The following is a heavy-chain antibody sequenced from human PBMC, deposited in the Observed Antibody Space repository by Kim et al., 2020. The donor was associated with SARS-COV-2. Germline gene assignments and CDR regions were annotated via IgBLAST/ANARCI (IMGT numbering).Heavy chain of an antibody. CDR3: ARCYGSGSYYFYNWFDP. J-gene: IGHJ5*02. V-gene: IGHV4-39*07. D-gene: IGHD3-10*01. CDR2: IYYSGST. CDR1: GGSISSSSYY. Sequence: SETLSLTCTVSGGSISSSSYYWGWIRQPPGKGLEWIGSIYYSGSTYYNPSLKSRVTISVDTSKNQFSLKLSSVTAADTAVYYCARCYGSGSYYFYNWFDPWGQGTLVTVSS.